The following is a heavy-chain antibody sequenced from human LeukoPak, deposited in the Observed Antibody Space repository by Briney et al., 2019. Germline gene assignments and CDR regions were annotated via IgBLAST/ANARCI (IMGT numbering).Heavy chain of an antibody. V-gene: IGHV3-23*01. Sequence: PGGSLRLSCAASGFTFSSYGMSWVRQAPGKGLEWVSAISGSGGSTYYADSVKGRFTISRDNSKNTLYLQMNSLRAEDTAVYYCAKGYCSSTSCYYYYMDVWGKGTTVTISS. CDR3: AKGYCSSTSCYYYYMDV. CDR1: GFTFSSYG. J-gene: IGHJ6*03. D-gene: IGHD2-2*01. CDR2: ISGSGGST.